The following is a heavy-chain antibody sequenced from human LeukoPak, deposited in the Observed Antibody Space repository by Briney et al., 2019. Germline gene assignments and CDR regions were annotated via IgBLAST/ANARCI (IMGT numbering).Heavy chain of an antibody. CDR1: GFTFNNSA. Sequence: GGSLRLFCAASGFTFNNSALHWLRQAAGKGLEGVAVTSYDGSSKFYADSVKGRFTISRDNSNNTLWLQMKNVRTDDTAMYFCGRGLDVCDSSGYYSYADLWGQGTLVTVSS. CDR2: TSYDGSSK. J-gene: IGHJ5*02. V-gene: IGHV3-30*04. CDR3: GRGLDVCDSSGYYSYADL. D-gene: IGHD3-22*01.